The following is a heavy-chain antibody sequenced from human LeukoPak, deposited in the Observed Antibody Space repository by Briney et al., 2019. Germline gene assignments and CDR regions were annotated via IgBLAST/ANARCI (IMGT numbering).Heavy chain of an antibody. D-gene: IGHD6-19*01. CDR1: GGSISSYY. J-gene: IGHJ4*02. CDR3: ARDGYSSGLDY. Sequence: SETLSLTCTVSGGSISSYYWSWIRQPSGKGLEWIGYIYYSGSTNYNPSLKSRVTISVDTSKNQFSLKLSSVTAADTAVYYCARDGYSSGLDYWGQGTLVTVSS. V-gene: IGHV4-59*01. CDR2: IYYSGST.